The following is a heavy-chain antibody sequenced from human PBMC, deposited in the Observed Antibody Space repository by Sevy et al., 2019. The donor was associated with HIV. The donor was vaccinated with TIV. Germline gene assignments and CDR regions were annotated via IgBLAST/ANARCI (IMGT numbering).Heavy chain of an antibody. J-gene: IGHJ6*02. Sequence: SETLSLTCAVYGGSFSGYYWSWIRHPPGKGLEWIGEINHSGSTNYNPSLKSRVTISVDTSKNQFSLKLSSVTAADTAVYYCARGKRYSNYLYYYYYGMDVWGQGTTVTVSS. CDR1: GGSFSGYY. D-gene: IGHD4-4*01. V-gene: IGHV4-34*01. CDR3: ARGKRYSNYLYYYYYGMDV. CDR2: INHSGST.